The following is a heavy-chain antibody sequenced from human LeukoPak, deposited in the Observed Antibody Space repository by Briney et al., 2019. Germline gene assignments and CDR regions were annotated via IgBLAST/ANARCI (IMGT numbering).Heavy chain of an antibody. V-gene: IGHV3-21*01. J-gene: IGHJ6*02. CDR2: ISSSSSYI. CDR3: ARDYDILTGYPSGMDV. Sequence: GGSLRLSCAASGFTFSSYRMNWVRQAPGKGLEWVSSISSSSSYIYYADSVKGRFTISRDNAKNSLYLQMNSLRAEDTAVYYCARDYDILTGYPSGMDVWGQGTTVTVSS. CDR1: GFTFSSYR. D-gene: IGHD3-9*01.